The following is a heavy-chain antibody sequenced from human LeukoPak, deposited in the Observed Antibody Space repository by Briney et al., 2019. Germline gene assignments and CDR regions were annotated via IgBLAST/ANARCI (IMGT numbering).Heavy chain of an antibody. Sequence: GGSLRLSCAGSGFTFSSFAMSWVRQAPGKGLEWVSGISGSGDTTYYADSVKGRFTSSRDNSKNTLYLQMNSLRAEDTAVYYCARDGSGSYYNWGQGTLVTVSS. CDR3: ARDGSGSYYN. CDR1: GFTFSSFA. CDR2: ISGSGDTT. V-gene: IGHV3-23*01. J-gene: IGHJ4*02. D-gene: IGHD3-10*01.